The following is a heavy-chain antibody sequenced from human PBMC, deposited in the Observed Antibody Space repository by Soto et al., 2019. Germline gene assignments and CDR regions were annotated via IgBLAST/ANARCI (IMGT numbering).Heavy chain of an antibody. V-gene: IGHV1-46*01. CDR3: ARDLGGVVSFDP. CDR2: INPSGGST. Sequence: ASVKVSCKASGHTFTSYYMHWVRQAPGQGLEWMGIINPSGGSTSYAQKFQGRVTMTRDTSTSTVYMELSSLRSEDTAVYYCARDLGGVVSFDPWGQGTLVTVSS. CDR1: GHTFTSYY. J-gene: IGHJ5*02. D-gene: IGHD3-3*01.